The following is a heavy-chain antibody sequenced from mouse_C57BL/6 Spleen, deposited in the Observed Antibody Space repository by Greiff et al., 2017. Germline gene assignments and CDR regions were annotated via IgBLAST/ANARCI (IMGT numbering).Heavy chain of an antibody. V-gene: IGHV1-69*01. CDR1: GYTFTSYW. J-gene: IGHJ2*01. CDR2: IDPSDSYT. Sequence: QVQLQQPGAELVMPGASVKLSCKASGYTFTSYWMHWVKQRPGQGLEWIGEIDPSDSYTNYNQNVKGKSTLTVDKSSSTAYMQLSSLTSEYSAVYYCARRRELAVLFDYWGQGTTLTVSS. CDR3: ARRRELAVLFDY.